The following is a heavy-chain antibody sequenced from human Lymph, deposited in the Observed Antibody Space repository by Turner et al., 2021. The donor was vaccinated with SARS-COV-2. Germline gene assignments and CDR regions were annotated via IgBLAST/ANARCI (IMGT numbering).Heavy chain of an antibody. CDR1: GFTFNNYS. V-gene: IGHV3-30*04. D-gene: IGHD3-10*01. J-gene: IGHJ4*02. CDR3: ARDSSGSGTLDY. Sequence: QVQLVVSRGGVVQPGRSLRRCCAASGFTFNNYSMHWFRHAPGKGLEWVAVISYDGRNKYSADSVKGRFTISRDNSKNTLYLQMNSLRAEDTSVYYCARDSSGSGTLDYWGQGNLVTVS. CDR2: ISYDGRNK.